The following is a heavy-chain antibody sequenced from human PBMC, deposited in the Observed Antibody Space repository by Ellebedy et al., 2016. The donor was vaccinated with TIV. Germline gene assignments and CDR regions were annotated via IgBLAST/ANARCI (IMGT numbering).Heavy chain of an antibody. CDR1: GFTFSIYG. CDR3: AKKTPGEVIAAPES. J-gene: IGHJ5*02. Sequence: GGSLRLSXAASGFTFSIYGMHWVRQAPGKGLEWVAVISFDGSNIYYADSVKGRFTISRDNSKNTLYLQMNNLTTEDTAVYFCAKKTPGEVIAAPESWGQGTLVTVSS. D-gene: IGHD3-16*02. V-gene: IGHV3-30*18. CDR2: ISFDGSNI.